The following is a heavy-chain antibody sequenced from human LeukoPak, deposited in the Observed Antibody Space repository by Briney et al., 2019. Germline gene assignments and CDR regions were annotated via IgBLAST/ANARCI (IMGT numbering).Heavy chain of an antibody. V-gene: IGHV1-69*04. Sequence: GSSVKVSCKASGGTFSSYAISWVRQAPGQGLEWMGRIIPILGIANYAQKFQGRVTITADKSTSTAYMELSSPRSEDTAVYYCARANARDAFDIWGQGTMVTVSS. CDR2: IIPILGIA. CDR3: ARANARDAFDI. J-gene: IGHJ3*02. CDR1: GGTFSSYA.